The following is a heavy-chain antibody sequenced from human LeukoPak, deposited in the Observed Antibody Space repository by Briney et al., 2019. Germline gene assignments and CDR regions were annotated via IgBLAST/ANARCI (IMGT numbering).Heavy chain of an antibody. D-gene: IGHD2-2*03. V-gene: IGHV2-5*01. J-gene: IGHJ5*02. Sequence: ESGPTLVKPTQTLTLTCTFSGFSLSTSGVGVAWMRQSPGQAPEWLAVTCWNDDQRYSPSLKSRLTITKDTSKNQVVLTMTNMDPADTATYHCAHNGLYHWGQGTLVTVSS. CDR3: AHNGLYH. CDR2: TCWNDDQ. CDR1: GFSLSTSGVG.